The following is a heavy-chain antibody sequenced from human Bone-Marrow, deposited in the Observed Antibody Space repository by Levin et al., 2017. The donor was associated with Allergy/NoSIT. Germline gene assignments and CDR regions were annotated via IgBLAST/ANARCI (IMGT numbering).Heavy chain of an antibody. CDR3: GRDLLAGGMDV. CDR2: IYWSSGVA. Sequence: SLKISCVASETTSTNHAMHWVRQVSGKGLEWVSGIYWSSGVAGYADSVKGRFIISRDEAKNSLSLQMNSLRVEDTALYFCGRDLLAGGMDVWGQGTTVTVSS. CDR1: ETTSTNHA. J-gene: IGHJ6*02. V-gene: IGHV3-9*02.